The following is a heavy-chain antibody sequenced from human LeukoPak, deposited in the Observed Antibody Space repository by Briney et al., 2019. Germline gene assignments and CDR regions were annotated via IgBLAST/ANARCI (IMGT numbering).Heavy chain of an antibody. Sequence: SETLSLTCAVYGGSFSGYYWSWIRQPPGKGLEWIGEINHSGSTNQNPSLKSRVTISVDTSKNQFSLKLSSVTAADTAVYYCARGFGYCSSTSCRRWWFDPRGQGTLVTVSS. CDR2: INHSGST. CDR1: GGSFSGYY. CDR3: ARGFGYCSSTSCRRWWFDP. J-gene: IGHJ5*02. V-gene: IGHV4-34*01. D-gene: IGHD2-2*01.